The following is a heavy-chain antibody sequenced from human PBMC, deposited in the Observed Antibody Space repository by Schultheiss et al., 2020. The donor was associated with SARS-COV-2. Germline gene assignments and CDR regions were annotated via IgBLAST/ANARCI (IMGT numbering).Heavy chain of an antibody. CDR2: ISSNGGST. D-gene: IGHD2-15*01. CDR1: GFTFSSYA. Sequence: GGSLRLSCSASGFTFSSYAMHWVRQAPGKGLEYVSAISSNGGSTYYADSVKGRFTISRDNSKNTLYLQMNSLRAEDTAVYYCARDLYCSGGSCYYYYGMDVWGQGTTVTVSS. J-gene: IGHJ6*02. CDR3: ARDLYCSGGSCYYYYGMDV. V-gene: IGHV3-64*04.